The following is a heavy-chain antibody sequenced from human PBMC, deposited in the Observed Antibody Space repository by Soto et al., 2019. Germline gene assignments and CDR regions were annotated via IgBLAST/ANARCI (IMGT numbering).Heavy chain of an antibody. V-gene: IGHV5-10-1*01. Sequence: GESLKISCKGSGYSFTSYWITWVRQMPGKGLEWMGRIDPRDSYSSYSPSFQGHVTMSADKSISTASLQWSSLMASDTAMYYCARTYYSRSGSYYIFDYWGRGTLVTVSS. CDR2: IDPRDSYS. CDR3: ARTYYSRSGSYYIFDY. J-gene: IGHJ4*02. D-gene: IGHD3-10*01. CDR1: GYSFTSYW.